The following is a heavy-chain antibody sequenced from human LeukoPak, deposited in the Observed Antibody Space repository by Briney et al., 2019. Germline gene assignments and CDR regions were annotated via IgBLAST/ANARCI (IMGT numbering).Heavy chain of an antibody. CDR2: IWYDGSNK. V-gene: IGHV3-33*06. D-gene: IGHD1-26*01. J-gene: IGHJ4*02. CDR1: GFTFSSYG. Sequence: GRSLRLSCAASGFTFSSYGMHWVCQAPAKGLEWVAVIWYDGSNKYYADSVKDRFTISRDNSKNTLYLQMNSLRAEDTAVYYCAKDRGGSSSADYWGQGTLVTVSS. CDR3: AKDRGGSSSADY.